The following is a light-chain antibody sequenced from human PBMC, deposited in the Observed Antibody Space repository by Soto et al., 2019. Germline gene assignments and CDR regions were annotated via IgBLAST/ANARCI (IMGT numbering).Light chain of an antibody. J-gene: IGKJ1*01. CDR2: DAS. V-gene: IGKV1-5*01. CDR3: QQYSTYPWT. Sequence: DIQMTQSPSTLSASVGDRVTITCRASQSISSWLAWYQQKPGKAPKVLIFDASSLESGVPSRFSGSGSATEFTLTISILQPDDFATYYCQQYSTYPWTFGQGTKVDI. CDR1: QSISSW.